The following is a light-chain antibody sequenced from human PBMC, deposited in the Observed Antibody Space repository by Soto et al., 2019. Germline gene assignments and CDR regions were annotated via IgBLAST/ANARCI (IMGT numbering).Light chain of an antibody. J-gene: IGLJ1*01. V-gene: IGLV2-14*01. Sequence: QSVLTQPASVSGSPGQSITISCTGSSSDVGYYIFVSWYQQHPGKAPKLMIYDVNNRPSGVSNRCSGSKSGNTASLTISGLQAEDEADYYCCSYTTSSSYVFGTGTKLTVL. CDR3: CSYTTSSSYV. CDR1: SSDVGYYIF. CDR2: DVN.